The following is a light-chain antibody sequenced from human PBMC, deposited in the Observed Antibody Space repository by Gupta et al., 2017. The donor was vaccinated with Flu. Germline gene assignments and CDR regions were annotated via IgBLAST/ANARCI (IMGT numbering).Light chain of an antibody. CDR1: NSNIGSHF. CDR2: QNY. V-gene: IGLV1-47*01. J-gene: IGLJ1*01. Sequence: SVTISCSGSNSNIGSHFIHWYQQLPGAAPKLLIYQNYLRSAGVPDRFSGSKSGTSASLAISGLRSEDEADYYCITWDHSLSAYVFGTGTKVTVL. CDR3: ITWDHSLSAYV.